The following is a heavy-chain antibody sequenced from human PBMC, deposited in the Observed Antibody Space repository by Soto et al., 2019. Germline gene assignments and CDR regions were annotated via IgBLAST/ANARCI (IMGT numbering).Heavy chain of an antibody. CDR3: ARDMEGIVGAYDAFDI. Sequence: QVQLVQSGAEVKKPGSSVKVSCKASGGTFSSYAISWVRQAPGQGLEWMGGIIPIFGTANYAQKFQGRVTITADESTSTAYMELRSLRSEDTAVYYCARDMEGIVGAYDAFDIWGQGTMVTVSS. CDR2: IIPIFGTA. J-gene: IGHJ3*02. CDR1: GGTFSSYA. D-gene: IGHD1-26*01. V-gene: IGHV1-69*12.